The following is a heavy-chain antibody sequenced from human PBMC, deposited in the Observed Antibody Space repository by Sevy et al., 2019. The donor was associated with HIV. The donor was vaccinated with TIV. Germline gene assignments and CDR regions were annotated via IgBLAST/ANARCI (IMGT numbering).Heavy chain of an antibody. CDR2: ISSSSGTI. Sequence: GESLKISCAASGFTFSAYSMNWVRQAPGKGLEWVSYISSSSGTIYYADSVKGQFTISRDNAKSSLYLQMNGLRAEDTAVCYCARAGGDCYSKNECWFVSWGQGTLVTVSS. D-gene: IGHD2-21*01. J-gene: IGHJ5*01. V-gene: IGHV3-48*01. CDR3: ARAGGDCYSKNECWFVS. CDR1: GFTFSAYS.